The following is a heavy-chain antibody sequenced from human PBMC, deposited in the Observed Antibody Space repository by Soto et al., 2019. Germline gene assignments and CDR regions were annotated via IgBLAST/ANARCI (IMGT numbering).Heavy chain of an antibody. J-gene: IGHJ5*02. CDR3: ARGQRFSDWFDP. D-gene: IGHD3-3*01. Sequence: QVHLQESGPGLVKPSETLSLTCTVSGGAISSYYWTWIRQPAGQGLEWIGRIYSSGSTKYNPSLQSRVTMSLDTSKNQFSLRLTSVTAADTALYYCARGQRFSDWFDPWGQGTLVTVSS. CDR2: IYSSGST. V-gene: IGHV4-4*07. CDR1: GGAISSYY.